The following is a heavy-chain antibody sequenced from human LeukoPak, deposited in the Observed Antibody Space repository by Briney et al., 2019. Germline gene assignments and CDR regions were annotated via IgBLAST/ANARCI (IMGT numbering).Heavy chain of an antibody. CDR2: INPNSGGT. Sequence: ASVKVSCKASGYTFTGYYMHWVRQAPGQGLEWMGWINPNSGGTNYAQKFRGRVTMTRDTSISTAYMELSRLRSDDTAVYYCARDYDFWSGYYRFDYWGQGTLVTVSS. J-gene: IGHJ4*02. D-gene: IGHD3-3*01. CDR1: GYTFTGYY. V-gene: IGHV1-2*02. CDR3: ARDYDFWSGYYRFDY.